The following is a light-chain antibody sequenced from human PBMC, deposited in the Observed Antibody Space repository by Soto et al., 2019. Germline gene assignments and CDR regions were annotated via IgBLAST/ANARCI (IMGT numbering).Light chain of an antibody. J-gene: IGKJ1*01. CDR2: GAS. Sequence: EIVLTQSPGTLSLSPGEGATLSCRASQSISSNFLAWYQQKRGQAPRLLIHGASNRATGIPDRFSGSGSGTEFTLTISNLQPDDFATYYCQQYDSYSSGPFGQGTKVDIK. CDR3: QQYDSYSSGP. CDR1: QSISSNF. V-gene: IGKV3-20*01.